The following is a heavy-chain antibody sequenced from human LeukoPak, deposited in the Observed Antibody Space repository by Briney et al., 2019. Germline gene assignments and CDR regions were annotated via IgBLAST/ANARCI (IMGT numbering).Heavy chain of an antibody. J-gene: IGHJ6*03. CDR1: GFTFSSYG. D-gene: IGHD3-10*01. Sequence: PGGSLRLSCAASGFTFSSYGMHWVRQAPGKGLEWVAFIRYDGSDKYYADSVKGRFTISRDNSKNTLYLQMNSLRAEDTAVYYCAKGGFGEFGYYYYMDVWGKGTTVTISS. V-gene: IGHV3-30*02. CDR3: AKGGFGEFGYYYYMDV. CDR2: IRYDGSDK.